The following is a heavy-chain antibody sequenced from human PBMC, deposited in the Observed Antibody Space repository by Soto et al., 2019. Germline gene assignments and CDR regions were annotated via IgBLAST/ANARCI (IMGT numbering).Heavy chain of an antibody. CDR1: GYSFTSYW. CDR3: ARHVDSSSWYLTLNWFDP. D-gene: IGHD6-13*01. Sequence: GESLNIYCKGSGYSFTSYWISWVRQMPGKGLEWMGRIDPSDSYTNYSPSFQGHVTISADKSISTAYLQWSSLKASDTAMYYCARHVDSSSWYLTLNWFDPWGQGTLVTVSS. CDR2: IDPSDSYT. V-gene: IGHV5-10-1*01. J-gene: IGHJ5*02.